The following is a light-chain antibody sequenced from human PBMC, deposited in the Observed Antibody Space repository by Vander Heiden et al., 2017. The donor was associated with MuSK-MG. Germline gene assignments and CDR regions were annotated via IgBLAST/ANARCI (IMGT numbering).Light chain of an antibody. V-gene: IGLV4-69*01. CDR1: SGHRGYV. Sequence: QLVLTQSPSASASLGASVQLTCPLSSGHRGYVIAWHQQQPEKGPRYLMKLNSDGSHRKGDGIPDRFSGSSSGAERYLTISSLQSEDEADYYCQTWGTGIQVFGGGTKVTVL. J-gene: IGLJ2*01. CDR2: LNSDGSH. CDR3: QTWGTGIQV.